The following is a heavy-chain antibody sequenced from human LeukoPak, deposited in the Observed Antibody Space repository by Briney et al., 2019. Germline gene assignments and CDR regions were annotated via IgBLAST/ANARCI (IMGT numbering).Heavy chain of an antibody. CDR2: IRYDGSNK. Sequence: PGGSLRLSCAASGFTFSSYGMHWVRQAPGKGLEWVAFIRYDGSNKYYADSVKGRFTISRDNSKNTLYPQMNSLRAEDTAVYYCAKDLRQQRMGDNWFDPWGQGTLVTVSS. J-gene: IGHJ5*02. V-gene: IGHV3-30*02. D-gene: IGHD6-13*01. CDR3: AKDLRQQRMGDNWFDP. CDR1: GFTFSSYG.